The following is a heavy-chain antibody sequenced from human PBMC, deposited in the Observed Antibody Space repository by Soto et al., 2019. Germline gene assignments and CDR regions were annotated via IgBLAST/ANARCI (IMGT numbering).Heavy chain of an antibody. Sequence: QLQLQESGPGLVKPSETLSLTSTVSGGSISSSSYYWGWIRQPPGKGLERIGSIYNSGSTYYNPSLTLRGTISIATSYNQSSLKLSSVTAADTAVYSCAASLATVVTMDVWRTRTTVTASS. CDR2: IYNSGST. J-gene: IGHJ6*04. CDR1: GGSISSSSYY. V-gene: IGHV4-39*01. CDR3: AASLATVVTMDV. D-gene: IGHD4-17*01.